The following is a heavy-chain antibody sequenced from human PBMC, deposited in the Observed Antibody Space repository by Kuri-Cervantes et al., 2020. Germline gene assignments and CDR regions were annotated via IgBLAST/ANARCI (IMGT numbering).Heavy chain of an antibody. J-gene: IGHJ6*02. CDR2: IYYSGST. D-gene: IGHD6-13*01. CDR1: GGSISSYY. Sequence: SETLSLTCTVSGGSISSYYWSWIRQPPGKGLEWIGYIYYSGSTNYNPSLKSRVTISVDTSKNQFSLKLSSVTAADTAVYYCAREWDSSSWYRVYYYYGMDVWGQGTTVTVSS. CDR3: AREWDSSSWYRVYYYYGMDV. V-gene: IGHV4-59*01.